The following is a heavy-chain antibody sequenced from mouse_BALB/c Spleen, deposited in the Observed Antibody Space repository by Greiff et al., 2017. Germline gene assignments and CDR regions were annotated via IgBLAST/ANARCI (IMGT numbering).Heavy chain of an antibody. D-gene: IGHD2-2*01. V-gene: IGHV1S126*01. Sequence: VHLVESGPQLVRPGASVKISCKASGYSFTSYWMHWVKQRPGQGLEWIGMIDPSDSETRLNQKFKDKATLTVDKSSSTAYMQLSSPTSEDSAVYYCARGGLPHYYAMDYWGQGTSVTVSS. CDR1: GYSFTSYW. CDR3: ARGGLPHYYAMDY. J-gene: IGHJ4*01. CDR2: IDPSDSET.